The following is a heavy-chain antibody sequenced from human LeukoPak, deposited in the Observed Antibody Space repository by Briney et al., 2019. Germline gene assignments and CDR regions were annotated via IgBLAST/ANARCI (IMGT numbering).Heavy chain of an antibody. J-gene: IGHJ4*02. CDR1: GGSINSGTYY. CDR3: ARQANCAGGCHPHFDY. D-gene: IGHD2-21*02. Sequence: PSETLSLTCTVSGGSINSGTYYWGWIRQPPGKGLEWIGTINYSGNTYYNPSLKSRVTISVDTSKNQFSLKLRSVTVADTAVYYCARQANCAGGCHPHFDYWGQGTLVTVSS. CDR2: INYSGNT. V-gene: IGHV4-39*01.